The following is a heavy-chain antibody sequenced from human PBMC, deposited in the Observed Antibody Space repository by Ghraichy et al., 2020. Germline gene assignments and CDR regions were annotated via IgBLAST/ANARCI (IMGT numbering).Heavy chain of an antibody. CDR2: IYYSGST. J-gene: IGHJ6*02. CDR1: GGSISSYY. CDR3: ARAPCSGGSCYSAAPYYYYGMGV. D-gene: IGHD2-15*01. V-gene: IGHV4-59*01. Sequence: SETLSLTCTVSGGSISSYYWSWIRQPPGKGLEWIGYIYYSGSTNYNPSLKSRVTISVDTSKNQFSLKLSSVTAADTAVYYCARAPCSGGSCYSAAPYYYYGMGVWGQGTTVTVSS.